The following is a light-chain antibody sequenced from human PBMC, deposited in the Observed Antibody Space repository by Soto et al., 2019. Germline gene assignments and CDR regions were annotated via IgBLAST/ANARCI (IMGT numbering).Light chain of an antibody. CDR1: QSVSSH. CDR2: GAF. J-gene: IGKJ1*01. CDR3: QQYNDWPLT. V-gene: IGKV3-15*01. Sequence: VLTQSPAILSVSPGESATLSCRASQSVSSHLAWYQQKPGQAPSLLIYGAFTRATGIPARFSGTGSGTDFTLTISSLQSEDVALYDCQQYNDWPLTFGQGTKVEIK.